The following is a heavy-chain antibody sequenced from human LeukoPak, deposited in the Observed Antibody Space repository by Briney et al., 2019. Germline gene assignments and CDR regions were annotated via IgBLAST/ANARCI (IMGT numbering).Heavy chain of an antibody. J-gene: IGHJ3*02. Sequence: SETLSLTCAVSGYSISSSNWWGWIRQPPGKGLEWIATTYYSGGTSYNPSLKSRVTISVDSSKNQFSLKLSSVTAADTALYSCARQGAGGRAFDIWGQGTMVTVSS. CDR2: TYYSGGT. CDR3: ARQGAGGRAFDI. D-gene: IGHD1-26*01. CDR1: GYSISSSNW. V-gene: IGHV4-38-2*01.